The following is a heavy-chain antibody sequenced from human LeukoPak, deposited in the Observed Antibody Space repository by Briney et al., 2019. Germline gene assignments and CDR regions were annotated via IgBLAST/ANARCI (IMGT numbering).Heavy chain of an antibody. Sequence: GGTLRLSCAASGFTFSSYSMNWVRQAPGKGLEWVSSISSSSSYIYYADSVKGRFTISRDNAKNSLYLQMNSLRAEDTAVYYCATTFRGVLDYWGQGTLVTVSS. CDR2: ISSSSSYI. D-gene: IGHD3-10*01. V-gene: IGHV3-21*01. J-gene: IGHJ4*02. CDR3: ATTFRGVLDY. CDR1: GFTFSSYS.